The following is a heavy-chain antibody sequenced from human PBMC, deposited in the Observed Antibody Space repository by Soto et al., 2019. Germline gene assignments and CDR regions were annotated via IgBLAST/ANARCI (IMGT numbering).Heavy chain of an antibody. CDR1: GGTFSSYA. J-gene: IGHJ4*02. V-gene: IGHV1-69*01. CDR2: IIPIFGTA. D-gene: IGHD3-22*01. Sequence: QVQLVQSGAEVKKPGSSVKVSCKASGGTFSSYAISWVRQAPGQGLEWMGGIIPIFGTANYAQKFQGRVTITADESTSTAYMELSSLRSEDTAVYYCARRLHYYDSSGLSYWGQGTLVTVSS. CDR3: ARRLHYYDSSGLSY.